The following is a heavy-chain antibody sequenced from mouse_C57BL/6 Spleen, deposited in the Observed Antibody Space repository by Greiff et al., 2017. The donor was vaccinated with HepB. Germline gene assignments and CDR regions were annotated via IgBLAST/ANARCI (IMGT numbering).Heavy chain of an antibody. CDR3: ARKGEGGYYFDY. J-gene: IGHJ2*01. CDR1: GYTFTSYW. V-gene: IGHV1-59*01. Sequence: QVQLQQPGAELVRPGTSVKLSCKASGYTFTSYWMHWVKQRPGQGLEWIGVIDPSDSYTNYNQKFKGKTTLTVDTSSSTAYMQLSSLTSEDSAVYYCARKGEGGYYFDYWGQGTTLTVSS. CDR2: IDPSDSYT.